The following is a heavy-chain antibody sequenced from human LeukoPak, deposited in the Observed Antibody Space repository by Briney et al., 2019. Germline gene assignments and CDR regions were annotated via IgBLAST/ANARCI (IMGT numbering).Heavy chain of an antibody. CDR2: INPSGGST. D-gene: IGHD2-2*01. CDR1: GYTFTSYY. Sequence: GASVKVSCKASGYTFTSYYMHWVRQAPGQGLEWMGIINPSGGSTSYAQKFQGRVTMTRDTSTSTVYMELSSLRSEDTAVYYCARDRVVVVPAVDGPSSNWFDPWGQGTLVTVSS. J-gene: IGHJ5*02. CDR3: ARDRVVVVPAVDGPSSNWFDP. V-gene: IGHV1-46*01.